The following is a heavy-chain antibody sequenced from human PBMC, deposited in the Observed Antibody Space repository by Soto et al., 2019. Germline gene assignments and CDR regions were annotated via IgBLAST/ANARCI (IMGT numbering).Heavy chain of an antibody. Sequence: QITLKESGPTLVKPTQTLTLTCTFSGFSLSTSGVGVGWIRQPPGKALEWLALIYWNDDKRYNSSLKSRLTITRGASKDQVALTMTNMEPVDTATYYCAHRIYDSSGQDRFDYWGQGALVTVSS. V-gene: IGHV2-5*01. D-gene: IGHD3-22*01. CDR2: IYWNDDK. J-gene: IGHJ4*02. CDR1: GFSLSTSGVG. CDR3: AHRIYDSSGQDRFDY.